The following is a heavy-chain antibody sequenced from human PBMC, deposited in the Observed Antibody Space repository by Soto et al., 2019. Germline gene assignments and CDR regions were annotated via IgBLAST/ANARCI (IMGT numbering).Heavy chain of an antibody. V-gene: IGHV5-51*01. J-gene: IGHJ5*02. CDR3: ARHGSIGGRRNWFDT. CDR1: GYSFSSYW. D-gene: IGHD6-6*01. Sequence: GESLKISCKGSGYSFSSYWIGWVRQMPGKGLEWMGIIYPGDSDTRYSPSFQGQVTISADKSITTAYMQWSSLKASDTGIYYCARHGSIGGRRNWFDTWGQGIQVTVSS. CDR2: IYPGDSDT.